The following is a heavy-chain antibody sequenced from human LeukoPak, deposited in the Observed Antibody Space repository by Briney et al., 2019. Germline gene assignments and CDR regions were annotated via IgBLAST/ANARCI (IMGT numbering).Heavy chain of an antibody. V-gene: IGHV4-59*08. CDR3: ARGDGYNLADY. D-gene: IGHD5-24*01. CDR2: IYYSGST. Sequence: ASETLSLTCTVSGGSISSYYWSWIRQPPGKGLEWIGYIYYSGSTNYNPSLKSRVTISVDTSKNQFSLKLSSVTAADTAVYYCARGDGYNLADYRGQGTLVTVSS. J-gene: IGHJ4*02. CDR1: GGSISSYY.